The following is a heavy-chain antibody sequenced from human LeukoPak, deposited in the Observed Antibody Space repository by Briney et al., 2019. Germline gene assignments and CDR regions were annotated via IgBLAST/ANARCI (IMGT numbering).Heavy chain of an antibody. CDR3: AKDLGYCSSTSCFLAPFDY. Sequence: QTGGSLRLSCAASGFTFSSYWMSWVRQAPGKGLEWVANIKQDGSEKYYVDSVKGRFTISRDNAKNSLYLQMNSLRAEDTAVYYCAKDLGYCSSTSCFLAPFDYWGQGTLVTVSS. CDR2: IKQDGSEK. CDR1: GFTFSSYW. J-gene: IGHJ4*02. D-gene: IGHD2-2*01. V-gene: IGHV3-7*03.